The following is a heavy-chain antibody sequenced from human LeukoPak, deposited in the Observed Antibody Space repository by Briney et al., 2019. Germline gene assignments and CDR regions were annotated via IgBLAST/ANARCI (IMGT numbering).Heavy chain of an antibody. Sequence: HPGGSLRLSCAASGFTFSDFAMSWVRLAPGKGLEWVSSIEKDASRAYYADSVRGRFTVSRDNSKNTLYLQMSSLRVEDTALYYCAKQEGALIQNWCFDHWGLGTLVTVSS. CDR1: GFTFSDFA. CDR2: IEKDASRA. CDR3: AKQEGALIQNWCFDH. V-gene: IGHV3-23*03. J-gene: IGHJ4*02. D-gene: IGHD1-26*01.